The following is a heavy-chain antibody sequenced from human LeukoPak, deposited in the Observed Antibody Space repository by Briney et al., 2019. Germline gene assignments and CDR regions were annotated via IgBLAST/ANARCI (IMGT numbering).Heavy chain of an antibody. Sequence: GGSLRLSCAASGFTLTSYNMDWVRQAPGRGLEWVSSISSSGSYIYYADSVKGRFTISRDNAMDSLYLQMNSLRAEDTAVYYCAREYSGNYRLFDYWGQGTLVIVSS. V-gene: IGHV3-21*01. CDR2: ISSSGSYI. CDR1: GFTLTSYN. J-gene: IGHJ4*02. D-gene: IGHD1-26*01. CDR3: AREYSGNYRLFDY.